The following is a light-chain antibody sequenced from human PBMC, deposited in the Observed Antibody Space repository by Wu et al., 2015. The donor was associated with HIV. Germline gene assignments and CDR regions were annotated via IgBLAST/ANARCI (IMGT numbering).Light chain of an antibody. V-gene: IGKV3-15*01. CDR2: GAS. Sequence: EIVMTQSPVTLSVSPGERATLSCRASQSVSANLAWYQQKPGQAPRLLIYGASTRATGIPARLSGSGSETEFTLTISSLQSEDFAVYFCQQYDNWPPQYSFGQGTKLEIK. CDR1: QSVSAN. J-gene: IGKJ2*03. CDR3: QQYDNWPPQYS.